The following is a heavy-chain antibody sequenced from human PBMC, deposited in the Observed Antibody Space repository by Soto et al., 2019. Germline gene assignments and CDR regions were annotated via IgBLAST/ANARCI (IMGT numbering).Heavy chain of an antibody. Sequence: EVHLLESGGDLVQPGGSLRLSCAASGFTFRSYAMSWVRQAPGKGLEWVAGITGGGSDTYYSDSLRGRFTISRDNSKNTLYLQMNSLRVEDSAVYFCAKDDSLEWFFPLDAWGQGTLDTVSS. CDR3: AKDDSLEWFFPLDA. V-gene: IGHV3-23*01. CDR2: ITGGGSDT. J-gene: IGHJ5*02. CDR1: GFTFRSYA. D-gene: IGHD3-3*01.